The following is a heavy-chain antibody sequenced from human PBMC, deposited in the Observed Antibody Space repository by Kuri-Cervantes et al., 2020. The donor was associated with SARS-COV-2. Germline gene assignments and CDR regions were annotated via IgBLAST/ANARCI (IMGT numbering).Heavy chain of an antibody. CDR2: INPNSGGT. Sequence: ASVKVSCKASGGTFSSYAISWVRQAPGQGLEWMGWINPNSGGTNYAQKFQGWVTMTRDTSISTAYMELSRLRSDDPAVYYCARVVGLYGDFDYWGQGTLVTVSS. CDR1: GGTFSSYA. CDR3: ARVVGLYGDFDY. V-gene: IGHV1-2*04. D-gene: IGHD1-26*01. J-gene: IGHJ4*02.